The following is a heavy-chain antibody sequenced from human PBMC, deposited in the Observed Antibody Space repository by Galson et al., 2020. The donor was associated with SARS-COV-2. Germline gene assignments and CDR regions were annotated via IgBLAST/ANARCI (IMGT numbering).Heavy chain of an antibody. V-gene: IGHV3-73*01. CDR1: GFTFSGSA. J-gene: IGHJ5*02. Sequence: GESLKISCVASGFTFSGSAIHWVRQASGKGLEWVGRVKSKANSYATAYAASVRGRFTISRDDSRNTAYLQMNSLKTEDTAVYYCTIGYCSSTTCYPRFDPWGQGTLVTVSS. CDR2: VKSKANSYAT. CDR3: TIGYCSSTTCYPRFDP. D-gene: IGHD2-2*01.